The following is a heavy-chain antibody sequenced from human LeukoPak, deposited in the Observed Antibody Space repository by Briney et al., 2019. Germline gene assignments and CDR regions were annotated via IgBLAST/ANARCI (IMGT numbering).Heavy chain of an antibody. J-gene: IGHJ5*02. CDR2: LTGYGGA. CDR1: GLSFTNYA. V-gene: IGHV3-23*01. Sequence: GLLRLSCEASGLSFTNYAMMWVRQAPGKGLQLISTLTGYGGAYYADSGEGRFIISRDISKNTMFLQMYSLRAEDTAVYYCAKGAAAGKVDWFDPWGQGTLVTVSS. D-gene: IGHD6-13*01. CDR3: AKGAAAGKVDWFDP.